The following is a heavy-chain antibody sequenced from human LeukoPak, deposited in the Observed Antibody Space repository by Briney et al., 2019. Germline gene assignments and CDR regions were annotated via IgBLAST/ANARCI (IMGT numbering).Heavy chain of an antibody. D-gene: IGHD3-22*01. CDR2: INPNSGGT. J-gene: IGHJ4*02. Sequence: ASVKVSCKASGYTFTGYYMHWVRQAPGQGLEGMGWINPNSGGTNYAQKFQGRVTMTRDTSISTAYMELSRLRSDDTAVYYCASLRYYDSSGFGYWGQGTLVTVSS. V-gene: IGHV1-2*02. CDR1: GYTFTGYY. CDR3: ASLRYYDSSGFGY.